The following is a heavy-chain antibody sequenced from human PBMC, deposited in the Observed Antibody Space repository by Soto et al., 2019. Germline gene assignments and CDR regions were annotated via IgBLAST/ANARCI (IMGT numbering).Heavy chain of an antibody. D-gene: IGHD6-6*01. Sequence: SVKVSCKASGGTFSSYAISWVRQAPGQGLEWMGGIIPIFGTANYAQKFQGRVTITADESTSTAYMELSSLRSEDTAVYYCARLIAARGYYYYGMHVWGQGTTVTVSS. V-gene: IGHV1-69*13. CDR2: IIPIFGTA. CDR3: ARLIAARGYYYYGMHV. CDR1: GGTFSSYA. J-gene: IGHJ6*02.